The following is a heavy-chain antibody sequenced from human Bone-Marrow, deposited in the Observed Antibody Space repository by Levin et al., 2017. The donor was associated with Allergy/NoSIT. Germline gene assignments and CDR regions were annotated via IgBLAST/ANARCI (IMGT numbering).Heavy chain of an antibody. Sequence: GESLKISCKASGYTFTSYYMHWVRQAPGQGLEWMGIINPSGGSTSYAQKFQGRVTMTRDTSTSTVYMELSSLRSEDTAVYYCARGTFSTLVVAELYFDYWGQGTLVTVSS. J-gene: IGHJ4*02. V-gene: IGHV1-46*01. CDR3: ARGTFSTLVVAELYFDY. D-gene: IGHD2-15*01. CDR2: INPSGGST. CDR1: GYTFTSYY.